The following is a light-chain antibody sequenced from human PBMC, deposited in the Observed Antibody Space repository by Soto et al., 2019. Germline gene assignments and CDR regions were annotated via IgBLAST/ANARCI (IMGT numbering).Light chain of an antibody. CDR3: QQYGSFPYT. J-gene: IGKJ2*01. CDR2: SAS. CDR1: QSVSNNY. Sequence: EIVLTQSPGTLSLSPGERATISCRASQSVSNNYLAWYQQKPGQAPRLVIYSASSRATGIPERFSGGGSGTDFTLTISRLEPEDFAVYYCQQYGSFPYTFGQGTKVDIK. V-gene: IGKV3-20*01.